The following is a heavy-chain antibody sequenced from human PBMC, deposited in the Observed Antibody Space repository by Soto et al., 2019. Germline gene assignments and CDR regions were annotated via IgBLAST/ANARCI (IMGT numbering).Heavy chain of an antibody. J-gene: IGHJ6*02. Sequence: SETLSLTCTVSGGSINNYFWSWIRQSPVKGLEWIGYIYYTGSTTYNPSLKSRVTISVDTSKNQFSLNLTSVTAADTAVYYCARYSSGWPGNGMDVWGQGTTVTVSS. CDR3: ARYSSGWPGNGMDV. V-gene: IGHV4-59*03. CDR2: IYYTGST. D-gene: IGHD6-19*01. CDR1: GGSINNYF.